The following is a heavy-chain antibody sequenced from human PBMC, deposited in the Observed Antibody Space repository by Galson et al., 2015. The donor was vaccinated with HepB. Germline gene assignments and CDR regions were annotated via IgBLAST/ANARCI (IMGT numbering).Heavy chain of an antibody. J-gene: IGHJ5*02. D-gene: IGHD5-12*01. CDR1: GFTFSSYA. V-gene: IGHV3-64D*06. Sequence: SLRLSCAASGFTFSSYAMHWVRQAPGKGLEYVSAISSNGGSTYYADSVKGRFTISRDNSKNTLYLQMSSLRAEDTAVYYCVKDTGVMKGYSADPWGQGTLVTVSS. CDR2: ISSNGGST. CDR3: VKDTGVMKGYSADP.